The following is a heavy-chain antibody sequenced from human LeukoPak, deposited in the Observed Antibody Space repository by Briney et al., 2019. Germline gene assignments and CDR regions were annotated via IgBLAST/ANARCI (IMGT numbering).Heavy chain of an antibody. V-gene: IGHV3-20*04. D-gene: IGHD3-3*02. J-gene: IGHJ4*02. CDR1: GFTFVVYG. CDR2: INYKGAIT. Sequence: RPGGSLRLSCATSGFTFVVYGASWVRRAPGEGVEWLCAINYKGAITDYADSVKGRFTISRDNAKNSLYLRMDSLRAEDTALYYCARDRLGPSFSVSHFDLWGQGTLVTVSS. CDR3: ARDRLGPSFSVSHFDL.